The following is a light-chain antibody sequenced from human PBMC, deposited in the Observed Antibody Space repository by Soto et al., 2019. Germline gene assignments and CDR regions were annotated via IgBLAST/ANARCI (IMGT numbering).Light chain of an antibody. V-gene: IGLV2-11*01. CDR3: SSYRSGTTLV. CDR1: SSDVGGYNY. Sequence: QSALTQPRSVSGSPGQSVTISCTGTSSDVGGYNYVSWYQQHPGKAPKLMIYDVSKRPSGVPDRFSGSKSGNTASLTISGLQAEDEADYYCSSYRSGTTLVFGGGTKVTVL. J-gene: IGLJ3*02. CDR2: DVS.